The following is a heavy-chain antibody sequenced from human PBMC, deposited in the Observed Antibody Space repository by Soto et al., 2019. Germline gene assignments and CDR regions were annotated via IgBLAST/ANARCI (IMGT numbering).Heavy chain of an antibody. CDR3: ARGWGTTVVKLDAFDV. J-gene: IGHJ3*01. V-gene: IGHV3-21*01. CDR1: GFTFSTYS. D-gene: IGHD4-17*01. CDR2: ISSGSTYK. Sequence: GGSLRLSCAASGFTFSTYSMNWVRQAPGKGLEWVSSISSGSTYKYYADSMKGRFTISRDNTKDSLDLQMNSLRAEDTAVYYCARGWGTTVVKLDAFDVWGQGTMVNVSS.